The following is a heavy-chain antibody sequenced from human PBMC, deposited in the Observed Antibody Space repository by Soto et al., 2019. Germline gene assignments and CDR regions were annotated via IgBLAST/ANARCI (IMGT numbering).Heavy chain of an antibody. V-gene: IGHV1-69*13. CDR2: IIPIFGTA. Sequence: SVKVSCKASGGTFSSYAISWVRQAPGQGLEWMGGIIPIFGTANYAQKFQGRVTITADESTSTAYMELSSLRSEDTAVYYCARDGSYSYGSLADTGVNDYWGQGTLVTVSS. CDR3: ARDGSYSYGSLADTGVNDY. J-gene: IGHJ4*02. CDR1: GGTFSSYA. D-gene: IGHD5-18*01.